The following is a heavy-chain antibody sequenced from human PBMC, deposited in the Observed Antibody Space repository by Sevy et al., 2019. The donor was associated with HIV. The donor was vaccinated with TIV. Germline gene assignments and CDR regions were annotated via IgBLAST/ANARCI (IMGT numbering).Heavy chain of an antibody. Sequence: GGSLRLSCAASGFTFSSYSMNWVRQAPGKGLEWVSSISSSRSYIYYADSVKGRFTISRDNAKNSLYLQMNSLRAEDTAVYYCTRVSITIFGVVSAGGGEKFDYWGQGTLVTVSS. CDR3: TRVSITIFGVVSAGGGEKFDY. D-gene: IGHD3-3*01. J-gene: IGHJ4*02. V-gene: IGHV3-21*01. CDR1: GFTFSSYS. CDR2: ISSSRSYI.